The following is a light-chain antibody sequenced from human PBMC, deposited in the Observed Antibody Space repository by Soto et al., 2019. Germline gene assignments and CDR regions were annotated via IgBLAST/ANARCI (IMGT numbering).Light chain of an antibody. Sequence: QSVLTQPASVSGSPGQSITISCTGASNDVDAYNYVSWYQQHPGRVPKLMIYDVSSRPSGVSDRFSGSKSGNTASLTISGLQAEDEDDYYCSSYTTSLTYVFGTGTKVTVL. CDR1: SNDVDAYNY. CDR2: DVS. J-gene: IGLJ1*01. V-gene: IGLV2-14*01. CDR3: SSYTTSLTYV.